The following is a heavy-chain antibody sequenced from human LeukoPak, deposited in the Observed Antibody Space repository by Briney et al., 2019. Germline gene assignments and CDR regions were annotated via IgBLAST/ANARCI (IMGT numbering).Heavy chain of an antibody. V-gene: IGHV4-59*08. Sequence: PSETLSLTCTVSGGSIRSYYWSWIRQPPGKGLEWIGYMHHSGSTKHNPYLKSRVTISVDTSKSQFSLKLSSVTATDTAVYYCARHAAVEGSSGWSPLWWFDPWGQGTLVTVSS. J-gene: IGHJ5*02. CDR3: ARHAAVEGSSGWSPLWWFDP. CDR2: MHHSGST. D-gene: IGHD6-19*01. CDR1: GGSIRSYY.